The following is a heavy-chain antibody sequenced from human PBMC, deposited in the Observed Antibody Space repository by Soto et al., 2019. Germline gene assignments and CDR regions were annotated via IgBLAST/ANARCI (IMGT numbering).Heavy chain of an antibody. Sequence: GASVKVSCKASGYTFTSYAMHWVRQAPGQRLEWMGWINAGNGNTKYSQKFQGRFTISRDDSKSIAYLQMNSLKTEDTAVYYCTRDRVQLEPGYYYGMDVWGQGTTVTVSS. CDR2: INAGNGNT. CDR1: GYTFTSYA. V-gene: IGHV1-3*01. CDR3: TRDRVQLEPGYYYGMDV. D-gene: IGHD1-1*01. J-gene: IGHJ6*02.